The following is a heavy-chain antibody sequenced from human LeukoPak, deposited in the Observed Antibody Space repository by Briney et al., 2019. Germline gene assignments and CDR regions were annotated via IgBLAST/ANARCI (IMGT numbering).Heavy chain of an antibody. J-gene: IGHJ4*02. D-gene: IGHD3-9*01. CDR2: ISGSGGST. V-gene: IGHV3-23*01. CDR1: GFTFSSYA. Sequence: GGSLRLSCAASGFTFSSYAMSWVRQAPGKGLEWASAISGSGGSTYYADSVKGRFTISRDNSKNTLYLQMNSLRAEDTAVYYCAVPPYYDILTGDYWGQGTLVTVSS. CDR3: AVPPYYDILTGDY.